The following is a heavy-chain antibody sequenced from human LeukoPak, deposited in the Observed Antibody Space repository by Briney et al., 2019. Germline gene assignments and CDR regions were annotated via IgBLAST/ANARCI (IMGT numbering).Heavy chain of an antibody. CDR2: ISNSGSST. D-gene: IGHD2-2*01. CDR1: GFTFSTYA. CDR3: APLRDMPLLK. J-gene: IGHJ4*02. V-gene: IGHV3-23*01. Sequence: GGSLRLSCAASGFTFSTYAMSWVRQAPGKGLEWVSTISNSGSSTYYADSVKGRFSISRDNSKNTLSLQMNSLRAEDTAVYYCAPLRDMPLLKWGQGTLVTVSS.